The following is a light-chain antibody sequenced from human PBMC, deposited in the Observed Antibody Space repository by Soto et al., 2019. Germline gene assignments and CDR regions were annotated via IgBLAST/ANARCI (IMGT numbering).Light chain of an antibody. CDR1: SSDVGSYNL. V-gene: IGLV2-23*02. CDR2: EVS. CDR3: ASYAGSSTKGV. Sequence: QSVLTQPASVSGSPGQSITISCTGTSSDVGSYNLVSWYQQHPGKAPKLMIYEVSKRPSGVSNRFSGSKSGNTASLTISGLQAEDEADYYCASYAGSSTKGVFGGGTKLTVL. J-gene: IGLJ2*01.